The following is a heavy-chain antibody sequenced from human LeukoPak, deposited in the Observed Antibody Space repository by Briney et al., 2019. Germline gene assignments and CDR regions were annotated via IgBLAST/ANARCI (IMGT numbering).Heavy chain of an antibody. Sequence: PSETLSLTCNVSGGSISSSLYYWGWIRQPPGKGLEWIGTIYYSGSTYNNPSLKSRVTISVDTSKNQLSLKLSSVTAADTAVYYCARHAGSYYYDASGYYYPDYWGQGTLVTVPS. V-gene: IGHV4-39*01. CDR2: IYYSGST. J-gene: IGHJ4*02. D-gene: IGHD3-22*01. CDR1: GGSISSSLYY. CDR3: ARHAGSYYYDASGYYYPDY.